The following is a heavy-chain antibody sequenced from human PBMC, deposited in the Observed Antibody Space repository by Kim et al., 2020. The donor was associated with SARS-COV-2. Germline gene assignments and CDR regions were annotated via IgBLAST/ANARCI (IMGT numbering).Heavy chain of an antibody. CDR3: ARGVAFDI. J-gene: IGHJ3*02. CDR2: INQDGYGK. CDR1: GFIFRNYW. Sequence: GGSLRLSCAASGFIFRNYWMSWVRQAPGKGLEWVATINQDGYGKYYVDSVKGRFTISRDNAENSLYLQMNNLRGEDTAVYYCARGVAFDIWGQGTMVTVS. V-gene: IGHV3-7*01.